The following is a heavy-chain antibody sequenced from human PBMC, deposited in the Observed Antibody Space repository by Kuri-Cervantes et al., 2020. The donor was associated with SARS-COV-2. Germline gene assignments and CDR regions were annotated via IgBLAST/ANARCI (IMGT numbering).Heavy chain of an antibody. D-gene: IGHD4-23*01. V-gene: IGHV5-51*01. CDR1: GYSFTSYW. CDR2: IYPGDSDT. CDR3: ARHETNIPWSLASPNYHYYMDV. Sequence: GGSLRLSCKGSGYSFTSYWIGWVRQMPGKGLEWMGIIYPGDSDTKYSPSFEGQVTISADKSVNTAYVQWSSLRPSDTAIYYCARHETNIPWSLASPNYHYYMDVWGKGTAVTVSS. J-gene: IGHJ6*03.